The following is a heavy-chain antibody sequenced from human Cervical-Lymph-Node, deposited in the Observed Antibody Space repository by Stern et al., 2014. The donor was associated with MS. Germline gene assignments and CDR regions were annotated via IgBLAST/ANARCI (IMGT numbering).Heavy chain of an antibody. CDR3: AREMYSSSYYGLDV. V-gene: IGHV4-31*03. Sequence: QVQLQESGPGLVWPSETLSLTCTVSGDSMSSRSYYWTWIRQHPEKGLEWIGDIYYGGSTSYNPSLRGRVTISVDTSQNQFFLRLTSVTAADTAVYYCAREMYSSSYYGLDVWGQGATVTVSS. CDR2: IYYGGST. CDR1: GDSMSSRSYY. J-gene: IGHJ6*02. D-gene: IGHD6-6*01.